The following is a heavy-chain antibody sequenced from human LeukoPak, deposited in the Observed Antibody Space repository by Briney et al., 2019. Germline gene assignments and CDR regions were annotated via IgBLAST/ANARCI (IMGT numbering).Heavy chain of an antibody. V-gene: IGHV1-69*04. J-gene: IGHJ6*02. CDR3: ATRVGATREAYYYGMDV. CDR2: IIPILGIA. D-gene: IGHD1-26*01. CDR1: GGTFSSYA. Sequence: SVKVSCKASGGTFSSYAISWVRQAPGQGLEWMGRIIPILGIANYAQKFQGRVTNTADKSTSTAYMELSSLRSEDTAVYYCATRVGATREAYYYGMDVWGQGTTVTVSS.